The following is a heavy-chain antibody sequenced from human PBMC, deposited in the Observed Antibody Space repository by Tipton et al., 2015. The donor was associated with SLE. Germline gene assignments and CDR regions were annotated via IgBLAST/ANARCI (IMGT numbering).Heavy chain of an antibody. V-gene: IGHV4-61*02. CDR2: IYFNGGT. Sequence: GLVKPSETLSLTCAGYGGSMSSGTYYWSWMRQTAGRKLECIGRIYFNGGTDYNPSLKSRVTISQDTSKNQFSLKLNSVTAADTGVYYCAGPSGVGAHNKYLQNWGPGTLVTVSS. CDR1: GGSMSSGTYY. D-gene: IGHD2-15*01. CDR3: AGPSGVGAHNKYLQN. J-gene: IGHJ1*01.